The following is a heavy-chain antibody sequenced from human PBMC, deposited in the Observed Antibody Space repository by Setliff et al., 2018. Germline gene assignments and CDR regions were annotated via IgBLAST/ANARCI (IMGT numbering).Heavy chain of an antibody. CDR2: ISYDGSNK. Sequence: GGSLRLSCAASGFTFSSYAMHWVRQAPGKGLEWVAAISYDGSNKYYADSGKGRFTNSRDNSKNTLYLQMHSLKTEDTTVYYCTTEWDYYGSGSYYNNHPNDYWGQGTLVTVSS. J-gene: IGHJ4*02. D-gene: IGHD3-10*01. CDR1: GFTFSSYA. V-gene: IGHV3-30-3*01. CDR3: TTEWDYYGSGSYYNNHPNDY.